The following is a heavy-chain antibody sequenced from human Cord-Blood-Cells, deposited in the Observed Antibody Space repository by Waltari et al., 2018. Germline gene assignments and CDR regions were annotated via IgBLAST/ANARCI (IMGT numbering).Heavy chain of an antibody. CDR2: ISYDGSNK. D-gene: IGHD5-12*01. V-gene: IGHV3-30-3*01. Sequence: QVQLVESGGGVVQPGRSPRLSCAASGFTFSSYAMRWVRQAPGKGLEWVAVISYDGSNKYYADSVKGRFTISRDNSKNTLYLQMNSLRAEDTAVYYCARVATIYYFDYWGQGTLVTVSS. CDR1: GFTFSSYA. CDR3: ARVATIYYFDY. J-gene: IGHJ4*02.